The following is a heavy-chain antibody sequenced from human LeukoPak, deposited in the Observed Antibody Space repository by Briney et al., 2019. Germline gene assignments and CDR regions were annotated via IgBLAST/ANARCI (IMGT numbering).Heavy chain of an antibody. CDR2: ISSSSSYI. V-gene: IGHV3-21*01. Sequence: GGSLRLSCAVSGFTFSTYEMDWVRQAPGKGLEWVSFISSSSSYIHHADSVKGRFTISRDNAKNSLYLQMNSLRAEDTAVYYCAREYYGDYEYYYYGMDVWGQGTTVTVSS. CDR3: AREYYGDYEYYYYGMDV. CDR1: GFTFSTYE. J-gene: IGHJ6*02. D-gene: IGHD4-17*01.